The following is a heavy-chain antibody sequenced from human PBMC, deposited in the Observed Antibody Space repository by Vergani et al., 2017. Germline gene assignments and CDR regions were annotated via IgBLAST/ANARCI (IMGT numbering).Heavy chain of an antibody. V-gene: IGHV3-21*01. Sequence: EVQLVESGGGLVKPGGSLRLSCAASGFTFSSYSMNWVRQAPGKGLEWVSSISSSSSYIYYADSVKGRFTISRDNAKNSLYLQMNSLRAENTAVYYCARVSFALRSDTFQYYYYMDFWAKGPRSPSP. CDR1: GFTFSSYS. D-gene: IGHD2/OR15-2a*01. CDR3: ARVSFALRSDTFQYYYYMDF. J-gene: IGHJ6*03. CDR2: ISSSSSYI.